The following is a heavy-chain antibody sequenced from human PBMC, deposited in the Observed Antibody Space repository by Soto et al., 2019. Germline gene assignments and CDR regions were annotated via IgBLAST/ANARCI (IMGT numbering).Heavy chain of an antibody. Sequence: ASVKVSCKASGYTFAHYGISWVRQAPGQGLEWMGWISGNNGATNYAPKMQGRVTMTLDTSTDTAYMDLRILTSDDAAVYFFARDLKYFLLLGNWFDSWGYGTMVTVS. V-gene: IGHV1-18*04. J-gene: IGHJ5*01. CDR2: ISGNNGAT. CDR3: ARDLKYFLLLGNWFDS. D-gene: IGHD3-10*01. CDR1: GYTFAHYG.